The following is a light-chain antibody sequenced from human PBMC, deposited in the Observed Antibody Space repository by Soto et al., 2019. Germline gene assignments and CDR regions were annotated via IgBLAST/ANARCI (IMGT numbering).Light chain of an antibody. V-gene: IGKV3-11*01. CDR1: QRVSNR. CDR2: DAS. J-gene: IGKJ5*01. CDR3: QLSQQRSDWPPIT. Sequence: DTLLTQSPATLSLSPGERVTLSCRATQRVSNRLAWYQQKSGQAPRLLIYDASFRATGIPARFSGSGSGTDFTLTISSLEPEDFAVYYCQLSQQRSDWPPITFGQGTRLEIK.